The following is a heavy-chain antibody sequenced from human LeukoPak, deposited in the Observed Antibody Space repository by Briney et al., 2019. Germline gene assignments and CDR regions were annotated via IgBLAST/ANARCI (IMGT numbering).Heavy chain of an antibody. Sequence: GGSLRLSCAASGFTFSTYGMHWVRQASGKGLEWVAFIGHDATKIYYADSVQGRFTISRDNSKNTLYLEMNSLSGEDTALYYCAKDHVTWGNRYFDHWGQGTLGTVSS. V-gene: IGHV3-30*02. CDR2: IGHDATKI. CDR3: AKDHVTWGNRYFDH. CDR1: GFTFSTYG. J-gene: IGHJ4*02. D-gene: IGHD3-16*01.